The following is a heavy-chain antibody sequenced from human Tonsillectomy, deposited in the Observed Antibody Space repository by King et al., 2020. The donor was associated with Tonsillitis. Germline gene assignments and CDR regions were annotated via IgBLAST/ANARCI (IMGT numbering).Heavy chain of an antibody. CDR3: AVFRRTWGF. J-gene: IGHJ4*02. D-gene: IGHD3-16*01. CDR2: SRNKNKAYTP. CDR1: GFTFSDHD. V-gene: IGHV3-72*01. Sequence: VQLVESGGGLVQPGGSLRLSCTASGFTFSDHDMDWVRQAPGKGLEWVGRSRNKNKAYTPEYAASVKGRFTISRDASMNSLYLQLNSLKTEDTAVYYCAVFRRTWGFWGQGTLATVSS.